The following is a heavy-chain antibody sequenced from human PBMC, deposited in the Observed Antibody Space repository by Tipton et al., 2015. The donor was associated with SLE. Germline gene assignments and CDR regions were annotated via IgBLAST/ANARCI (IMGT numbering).Heavy chain of an antibody. Sequence: TLSLTCTVSNFSINSGYYWGWIRQPPGKGLEWIGSIYHSGSAYYNPSLKSRVTISVDTFKNQFSLKLSSVTAADTAVYYCARGSGNFDYWGQGTLVTVSS. CDR3: ARGSGNFDY. V-gene: IGHV4-38-2*02. D-gene: IGHD3-10*01. CDR1: NFSINSGYY. CDR2: IYHSGSA. J-gene: IGHJ4*02.